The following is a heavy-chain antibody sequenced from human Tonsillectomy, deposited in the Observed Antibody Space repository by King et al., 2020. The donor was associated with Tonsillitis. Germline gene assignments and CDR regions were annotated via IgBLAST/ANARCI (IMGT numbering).Heavy chain of an antibody. Sequence: VQLQESGPGLVKPSQTLSLTCTVSGGSISSGDYYWSWIRQPPGKGLEWIGYIYYSGSTYYNLSLKSRVTISVDTSKNQFSLKLSSVTAADTAVYYCARDQFAIFGVTASPGWFDPWGQGTLVSVSS. CDR2: IYYSGST. CDR3: ARDQFAIFGVTASPGWFDP. V-gene: IGHV4-30-4*01. CDR1: GGSISSGDYY. D-gene: IGHD3-3*01. J-gene: IGHJ5*02.